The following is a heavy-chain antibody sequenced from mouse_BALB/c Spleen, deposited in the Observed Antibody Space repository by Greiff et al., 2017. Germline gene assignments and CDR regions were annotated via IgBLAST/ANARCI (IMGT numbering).Heavy chain of an antibody. J-gene: IGHJ2*01. CDR3: ARGHPQYYFDY. D-gene: IGHD3-1*01. V-gene: IGHV1-7*01. CDR2: INPSTGYT. CDR1: GYTFTSYW. Sequence: LQESGAELAKPGASVKMSCKASGYTFTSYWMHWVKQRPGQGLEWIGYINPSTGYTEYNQKFKDKATLTADKSSSTAYMQLSSLTSEDSAVYYCARGHPQYYFDYWGQGTTLTVSS.